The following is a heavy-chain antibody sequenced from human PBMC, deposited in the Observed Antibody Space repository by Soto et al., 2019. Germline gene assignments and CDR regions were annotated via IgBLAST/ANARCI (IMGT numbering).Heavy chain of an antibody. CDR2: IWYDGSNK. D-gene: IGHD6-6*01. J-gene: IGHJ6*02. V-gene: IGHV3-33*01. CDR3: ARDPARDYYYGMDV. CDR1: GFTFSSYG. Sequence: GGSLRLSCAASGFTFSSYGMHWVRQAPGKGLEWVAVIWYDGSNKYYADSVKGRFTISRDNSKNTLYLQMNSLRAEDTAVYYCARDPARDYYYGMDVWGQGTRVTVSS.